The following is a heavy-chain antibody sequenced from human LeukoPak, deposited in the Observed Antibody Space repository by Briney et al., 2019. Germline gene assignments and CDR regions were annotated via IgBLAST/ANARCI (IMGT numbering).Heavy chain of an antibody. D-gene: IGHD3-22*01. CDR2: ISGSGGST. CDR1: GFTFSSYA. J-gene: IGHJ4*02. Sequence: GGSLRLSCAASGFTFSSYAMSWVRQAPGKGLEWVSAISGSGGSTYYADSVKGRFTIPRDNSKNTLYLQMNSLRAEDTAVYYCARDGSGMYYYDSSGYYDYWGQGTLVTVSS. V-gene: IGHV3-23*01. CDR3: ARDGSGMYYYDSSGYYDY.